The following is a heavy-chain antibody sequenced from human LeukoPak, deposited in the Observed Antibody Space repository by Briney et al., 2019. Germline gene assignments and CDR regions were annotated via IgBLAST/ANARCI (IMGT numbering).Heavy chain of an antibody. J-gene: IGHJ4*02. V-gene: IGHV4-59*08. CDR3: ARHLGVGSYPLDS. CDR2: IYSSGTT. CDR1: GGSLSNHY. D-gene: IGHD3-16*01. Sequence: PPETLSLTCSVSGGSLSNHYWSWIRQPPGKGLEWIAHIYSSGTTTYNPSLKSRVTISLDTSKSQISLKVASVTAGDTAVYYCARHLGVGSYPLDSWGQGTLVTVSS.